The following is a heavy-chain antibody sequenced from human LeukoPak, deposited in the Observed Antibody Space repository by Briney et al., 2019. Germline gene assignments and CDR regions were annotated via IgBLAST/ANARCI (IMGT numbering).Heavy chain of an antibody. J-gene: IGHJ4*02. Sequence: RASVKASCKASGGTFSSYAISWVRQAPGQGLEWMGGIIPIFGTANYAQKFQGRVTITADESTSTAYMELSSLRSEDTAVYYCARVEGNFAFDYWGQGTLVTVSS. CDR1: GGTFSSYA. V-gene: IGHV1-69*13. D-gene: IGHD4-23*01. CDR3: ARVEGNFAFDY. CDR2: IIPIFGTA.